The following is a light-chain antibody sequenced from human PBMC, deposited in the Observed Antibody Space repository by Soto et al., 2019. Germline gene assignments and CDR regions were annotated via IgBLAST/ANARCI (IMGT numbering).Light chain of an antibody. CDR2: DAS. CDR1: QSVSSF. J-gene: IGKJ3*01. Sequence: EIVLTQSPATLSLSPGERATLSCRASQSVSSFLAWYQQKPGQAPRLLIYDASNRATGIPAMFSGSGSGTDFTLTISSLEPEDFVVYYCQQRSNWPRTFGPGTKVDIK. V-gene: IGKV3-11*01. CDR3: QQRSNWPRT.